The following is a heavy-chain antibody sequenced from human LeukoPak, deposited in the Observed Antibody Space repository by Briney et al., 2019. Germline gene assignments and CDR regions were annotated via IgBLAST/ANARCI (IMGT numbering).Heavy chain of an antibody. CDR2: ISYDGSTK. CDR3: ARNPESPMVQGSPYDY. V-gene: IGHV3-30*03. Sequence: GGSLRLSCAASGFTFSDYGMHWVRQAPGKGLEWVAVISYDGSTKYYADSVKGRFTISRDNAKNTLYLQMNSLRAEDTAVYYCARNPESPMVQGSPYDYWGQGTLVTVSS. CDR1: GFTFSDYG. J-gene: IGHJ4*02. D-gene: IGHD3-10*01.